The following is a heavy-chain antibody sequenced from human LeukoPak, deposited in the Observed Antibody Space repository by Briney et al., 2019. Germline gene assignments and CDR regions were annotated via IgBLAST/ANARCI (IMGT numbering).Heavy chain of an antibody. V-gene: IGHV3-15*07. D-gene: IGHD2-21*01. J-gene: IGHJ4*02. CDR2: MKPSADGETT. CDR1: GFTLGNAY. Sequence: GGSLRLAGAASGFTLGNAYRNWVRQAPGTGVEWVGRMKPSADGETTAYAAPVKDRFSISRDDTKRMMYLQMNSRKTGDTAVYYCITPLPYSAQGGQGTLVTVSS. CDR3: ITPLPYSAQ.